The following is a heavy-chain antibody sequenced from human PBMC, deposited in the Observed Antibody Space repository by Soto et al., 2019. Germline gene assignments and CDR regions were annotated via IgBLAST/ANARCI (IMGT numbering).Heavy chain of an antibody. Sequence: SVKVSCKASGVTFSSYAISWVRQAPGQGLEWMGGIIPIFGTANYAQKFQGRVTITADESTSTAYMELSSLRSEDTAVYYCASGILGYCSSTSCPNYYYYGMDVWGQGTTVTVSS. CDR3: ASGILGYCSSTSCPNYYYYGMDV. CDR2: IIPIFGTA. D-gene: IGHD2-2*01. J-gene: IGHJ6*02. CDR1: GVTFSSYA. V-gene: IGHV1-69*13.